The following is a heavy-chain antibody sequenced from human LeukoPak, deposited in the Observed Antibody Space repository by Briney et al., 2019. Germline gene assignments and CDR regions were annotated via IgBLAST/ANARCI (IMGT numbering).Heavy chain of an antibody. CDR1: GYTFTSYD. J-gene: IGHJ3*02. CDR2: INPNSGGT. D-gene: IGHD5-24*01. CDR3: AREVEMATILYAFDI. Sequence: ASVKVSCKASGYTFTSYDINWVRQAPGQGLEWMGWINPNSGGTNYAQKFQGRVTMTRDTSISTAYMELSRLRSDDTAVYYCAREVEMATILYAFDIWGQGTMVTVSS. V-gene: IGHV1-2*02.